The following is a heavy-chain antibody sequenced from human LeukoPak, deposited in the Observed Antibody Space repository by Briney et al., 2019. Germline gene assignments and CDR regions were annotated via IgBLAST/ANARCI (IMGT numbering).Heavy chain of an antibody. CDR2: INHSGST. Sequence: PSETLSLTCAVYGGSFSGYYWSWIRQPPGKGLEWIGEINHSGSTNYKPSLKGRVTISVDTSKNQFSLKLSSVTAADTAVYYCARGRGYSWWFDPWGQGTLVTVSS. D-gene: IGHD5-18*01. V-gene: IGHV4-34*01. J-gene: IGHJ5*02. CDR3: ARGRGYSWWFDP. CDR1: GGSFSGYY.